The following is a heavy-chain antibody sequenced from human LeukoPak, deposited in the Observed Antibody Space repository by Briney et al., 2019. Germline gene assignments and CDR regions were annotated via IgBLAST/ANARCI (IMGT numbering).Heavy chain of an antibody. V-gene: IGHV3-74*01. J-gene: IGHJ5*02. CDR1: GFTFSSYW. CDR2: INSDGSST. CDR3: ARGKVVVVPAASDNWFDP. D-gene: IGHD2-2*01. Sequence: GGSLRLSCAASGFTFSSYWMHWVRQAPGKGLVWASRINSDGSSTSYADSVKGRFTISRDNAKNTLYLQMNSLRAEDTAVYYCARGKVVVVPAASDNWFDPWGQGTLVTVSS.